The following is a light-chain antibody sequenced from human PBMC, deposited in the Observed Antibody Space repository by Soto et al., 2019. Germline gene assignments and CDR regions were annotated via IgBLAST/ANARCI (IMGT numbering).Light chain of an antibody. Sequence: DIVLTHSPGPLSFSPGERATLSCGANQSVTSNYFAWDQQKPGQAPRPRIYNESNRASGIRVRSRCSGCGTDITLTISTRQPEHYAVDYCHQYGGSSRTFGQGTKVDIK. J-gene: IGKJ1*01. V-gene: IGKV3D-20*01. CDR2: NES. CDR3: HQYGGSSRT. CDR1: QSVTSNY.